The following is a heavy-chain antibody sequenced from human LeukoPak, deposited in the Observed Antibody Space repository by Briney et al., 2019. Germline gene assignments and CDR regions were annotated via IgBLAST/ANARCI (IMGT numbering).Heavy chain of an antibody. D-gene: IGHD3-9*01. CDR1: GFTFRTYT. CDR3: ARDTALRYFDWPDGRKAYYYGMDV. CDR2: ISSSSTTI. J-gene: IGHJ6*02. V-gene: IGHV3-48*01. Sequence: GGSLRLSCAASGFTFRTYTMHWVRQAPGKGLEWISYISSSSTTIYYADSVKGRFTISRDNSKNTLYLQMNSLRAEDTAVYYCARDTALRYFDWPDGRKAYYYGMDVWGQGTTVTVPS.